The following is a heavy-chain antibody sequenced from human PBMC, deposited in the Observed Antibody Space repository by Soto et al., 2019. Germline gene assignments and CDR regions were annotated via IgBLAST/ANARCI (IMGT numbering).Heavy chain of an antibody. Sequence: QITLKESGPTLVKPPQTLTLTCTFSGFSLTTRGVGVGWIRQPPGKALECLALIYWDDDKRYSPSLQSRLSITKDTSKNPVVLTMTNVDPVDTATYYCAHIPNYYQYDWFDPWGQGTLVSVSS. D-gene: IGHD3-16*01. J-gene: IGHJ5*02. CDR1: GFSLTTRGVG. V-gene: IGHV2-5*02. CDR3: AHIPNYYQYDWFDP. CDR2: IYWDDDK.